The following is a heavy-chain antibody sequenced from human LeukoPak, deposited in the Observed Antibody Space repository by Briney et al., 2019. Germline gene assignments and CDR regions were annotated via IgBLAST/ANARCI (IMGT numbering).Heavy chain of an antibody. D-gene: IGHD3-22*01. J-gene: IGHJ4*02. CDR3: ARAPYYDGSRGPY. CDR1: GFTFSNYA. CDR2: VSGSGDST. Sequence: PGGSLRLSCAASGFTFSNYAMSWVRQAPGKGLEWVPAVSGSGDSTYYADSVKGRFTISRDNSKNTLFLQMNSLRAEDTAVYYCARAPYYDGSRGPYWGQGTLVTVSS. V-gene: IGHV3-23*01.